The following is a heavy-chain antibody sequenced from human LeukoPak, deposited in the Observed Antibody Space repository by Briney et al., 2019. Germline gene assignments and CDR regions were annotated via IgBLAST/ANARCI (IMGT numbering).Heavy chain of an antibody. CDR3: ASWGEEMATPIDY. CDR1: GFTFSSYS. Sequence: PGGSLRLSCAASGFTFSSYSMNWVRQAPGKGLEWVSSISSSSSYIYYADSVKGRFTISRDNAKNSLYLQMKSLRGEDTAVYYCASWGEEMATPIDYWGQGNLVTVSS. V-gene: IGHV3-21*01. J-gene: IGHJ4*02. CDR2: ISSSSSYI. D-gene: IGHD5-24*01.